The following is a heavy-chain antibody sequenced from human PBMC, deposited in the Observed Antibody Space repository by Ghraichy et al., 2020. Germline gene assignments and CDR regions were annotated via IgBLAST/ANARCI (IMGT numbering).Heavy chain of an antibody. D-gene: IGHD6-13*01. J-gene: IGHJ4*02. CDR3: ARNGYSSTDY. CDR2: IQQDGSEK. CDR1: GFTFSNYW. Sequence: GESLNISCAASGFTFSNYWMSWVRQAPGKGLEWVANIQQDGSEKYYVDSVKGRFTISRDNAKNSLYLQMNNLRAEDTALYYCARNGYSSTDYWGQGTLVTVSS. V-gene: IGHV3-7*01.